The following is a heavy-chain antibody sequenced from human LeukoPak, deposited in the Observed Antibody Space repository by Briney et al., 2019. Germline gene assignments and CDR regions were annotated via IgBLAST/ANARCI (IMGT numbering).Heavy chain of an antibody. CDR1: GFTFGDYA. D-gene: IGHD6-13*01. CDR2: ISSSGSTI. J-gene: IGHJ3*02. CDR3: AREGLIQQLAFDI. V-gene: IGHV3-11*01. Sequence: GGSLRLSCTASGFTFGDYAMSWFRQAPGKGLEWVSYISSSGSTIYYADSVKGRFTISRDNAKNSLYLQMNSLRAEDTAVYYCAREGLIQQLAFDIWGQGTMVTVSS.